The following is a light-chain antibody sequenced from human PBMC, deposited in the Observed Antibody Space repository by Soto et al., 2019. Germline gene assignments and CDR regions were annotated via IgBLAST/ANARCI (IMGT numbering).Light chain of an antibody. CDR2: EVS. CDR1: SSDVGGYNY. J-gene: IGLJ1*01. V-gene: IGLV2-14*01. CDR3: SSYTSSTLYV. Sequence: QSVLTQPASVSGSPGQSITISCTGTSSDVGGYNYVSWYQQHPGKAPKLMIYEVSNRPSGVSNRFSGSKSGNTASLTISGLQAEDEADYYCSSYTSSTLYVLGHGTKVT.